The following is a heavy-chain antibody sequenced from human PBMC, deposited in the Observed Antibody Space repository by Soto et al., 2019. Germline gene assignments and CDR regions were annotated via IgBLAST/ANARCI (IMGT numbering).Heavy chain of an antibody. V-gene: IGHV3-74*01. Sequence: EVQLVESGGGLVQPGGSLRLSCVASGFRFTGNWMHWVRQAPGKGLEWVSSINVEGTVTRYADSVKGRFTISRDNAKTTLTLRMTSLSAEPTAVNNCGSAMYRGGGIWFYDPESVSWAQGTGVPVSS. CDR2: INVEGTVT. CDR1: GFRFTGNW. D-gene: IGHD2-21*01. J-gene: IGHJ4*02. CDR3: GSAMYRGGGIWFYDPESVS.